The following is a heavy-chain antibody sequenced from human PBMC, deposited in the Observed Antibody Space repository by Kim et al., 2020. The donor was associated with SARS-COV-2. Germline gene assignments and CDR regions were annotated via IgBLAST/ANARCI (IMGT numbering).Heavy chain of an antibody. D-gene: IGHD6-19*01. CDR2: IYYSGTT. CDR1: GDSITSYF. V-gene: IGHV4-59*01. Sequence: SETLSLTCTVSGDSITSYFWSWIRQPPGKGLEWIGYIYYSGTTNYNPSLKSRVTISLDTSTNQFSLSRNQFSLKLKSVTAADTAVYYCARESTRAVADSAAFDIWGQGTMVTVSS. CDR3: ARESTRAVADSAAFDI. J-gene: IGHJ3*02.